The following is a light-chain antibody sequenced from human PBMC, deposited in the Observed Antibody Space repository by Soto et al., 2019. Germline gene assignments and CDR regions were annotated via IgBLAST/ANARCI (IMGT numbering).Light chain of an antibody. CDR1: QNINNY. CDR2: DAS. V-gene: IGKV3-11*01. CDR3: QQRVTWPGT. Sequence: EIELTQSPATLSLSPGERATLSCRASQNINNYLAWYQQKPGQTPRLLIYDASTRATDIPARFSGSGSWTDFTLTISGLEPEDFAVYYCQQRVTWPGTFGGGTKVEIK. J-gene: IGKJ4*01.